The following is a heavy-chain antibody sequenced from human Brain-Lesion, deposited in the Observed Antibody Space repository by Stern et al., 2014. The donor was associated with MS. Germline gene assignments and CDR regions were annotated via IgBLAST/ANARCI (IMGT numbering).Heavy chain of an antibody. CDR3: ARGRVVPGFQYYATDV. Sequence: MQLVESGPGLVKPSQTLSLSCTVSGGSISSGGYYWSWIRQPAGKGLEWIGRIFNSGSTSYTPPLKSRVTISIDTSKNQFSLRLNSMTAADTAVYYCARGRVVPGFQYYATDVWGQGTTVIVSS. D-gene: IGHD2-2*01. CDR1: GGSISSGGYY. CDR2: IFNSGST. J-gene: IGHJ6*02. V-gene: IGHV4-61*02.